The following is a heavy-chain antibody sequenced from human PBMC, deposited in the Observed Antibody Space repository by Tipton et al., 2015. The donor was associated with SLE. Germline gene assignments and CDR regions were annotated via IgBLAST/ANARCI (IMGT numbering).Heavy chain of an antibody. V-gene: IGHV4-59*01. Sequence: GLVKPSQTLSLTCTVSDGSISSFYWSWIRQPPGKGLEWIGYISDSGSTNYNPSLRSRVAISVDTSKNQFSLRLDSMTSADTAVYYCARGGTDYDVWLGCPYFDLWGRGTLVTVSS. CDR3: ARGGTDYDVWLGCPYFDL. D-gene: IGHD3-3*01. J-gene: IGHJ2*01. CDR2: ISDSGST. CDR1: DGSISSFY.